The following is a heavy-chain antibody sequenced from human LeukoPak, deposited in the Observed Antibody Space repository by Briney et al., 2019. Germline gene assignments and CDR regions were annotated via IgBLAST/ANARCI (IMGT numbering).Heavy chain of an antibody. J-gene: IGHJ4*02. D-gene: IGHD5-12*01. Sequence: GGSLRLSCADSGFTFSSYSMNWVRQAPGKGLEWVSSISSSSSYIYYADSVKGRFTISRDNAKNSLYLQMNSLRAEDTAVYYCARGVSRYSGYDLAYWGQGTLVTVSS. CDR2: ISSSSSYI. CDR1: GFTFSSYS. V-gene: IGHV3-21*01. CDR3: ARGVSRYSGYDLAY.